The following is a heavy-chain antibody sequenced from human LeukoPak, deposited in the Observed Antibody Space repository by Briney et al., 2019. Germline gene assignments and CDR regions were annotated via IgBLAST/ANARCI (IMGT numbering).Heavy chain of an antibody. D-gene: IGHD5-12*01. CDR3: TRGYVGIDY. V-gene: IGHV3-74*01. J-gene: IGHJ4*02. CDR1: GFSFSSYW. Sequence: GGSLRLSCAASGFSFSSYWMHWVRQAPGKGLVWVSRIDSDGSSTIYADSVKGRFTISRDNAKNTLYLQMNSLRAEDTALYYCTRGYVGIDYWGQGTLVTVSS. CDR2: IDSDGSST.